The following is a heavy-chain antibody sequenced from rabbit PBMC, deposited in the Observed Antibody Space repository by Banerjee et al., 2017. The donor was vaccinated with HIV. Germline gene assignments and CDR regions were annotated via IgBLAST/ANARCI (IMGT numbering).Heavy chain of an antibody. Sequence: QEQLVESGGGLVTLGGSLKLTCKASGIDFSSSFWISWVRQTPGKGLEWIGCIYPTYGATDYASWVNGRFTISFDKAQNTVFLQMTSLTAADTATYFCARGLVAGVLDLWGQGTLVTVS. D-gene: IGHD3-3*01. CDR1: GIDFSSSFW. J-gene: IGHJ4*01. V-gene: IGHV1S43*01. CDR2: IYPTYGAT. CDR3: ARGLVAGVLDL.